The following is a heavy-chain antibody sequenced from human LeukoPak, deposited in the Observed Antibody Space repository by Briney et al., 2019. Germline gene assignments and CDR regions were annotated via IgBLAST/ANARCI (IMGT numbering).Heavy chain of an antibody. V-gene: IGHV1-46*01. CDR1: GGTFSSYT. D-gene: IGHD6-6*01. Sequence: ASVKVSCKASGGTFSSYTISWVRQAPGQGLEWMGIINPSGGSTSYAQKFQGRVTMTRDTSTSTVYMELSSLRSEDTAVYYCARARGGIAARPDYYYYGMDVWGQGTTVTVSS. J-gene: IGHJ6*02. CDR2: INPSGGST. CDR3: ARARGGIAARPDYYYYGMDV.